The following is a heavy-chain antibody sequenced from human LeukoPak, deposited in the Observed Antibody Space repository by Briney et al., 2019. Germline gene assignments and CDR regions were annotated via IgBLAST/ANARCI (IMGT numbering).Heavy chain of an antibody. J-gene: IGHJ3*02. V-gene: IGHV1-8*03. D-gene: IGHD3-3*01. CDR1: GYTFTSYG. Sequence: ASVKVSCKASGYTFTSYGISWVRQATGQGLEWMGWMNPNSGNTGYAQKFQGRVTITRNTSISTAYMELSSLRSEDTAVYYCARGRRDSILRFLEWFNDAFDIWGQGTMVTVSS. CDR2: MNPNSGNT. CDR3: ARGRRDSILRFLEWFNDAFDI.